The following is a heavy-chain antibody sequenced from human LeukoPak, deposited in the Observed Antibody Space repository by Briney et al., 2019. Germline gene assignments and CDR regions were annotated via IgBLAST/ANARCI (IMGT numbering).Heavy chain of an antibody. CDR3: ARVTKYCSSISCYYYYFDY. V-gene: IGHV4-39*07. CDR2: IYYSGST. Sequence: SETLSLTCTVSGGSISSSSYYWGWIRQPPGKGPEWIGNIYYSGSTYYNPSLKSRVTISVDTSQNQFSLKLSSVTAADTAVYYCARVTKYCSSISCYYYYFDYWGQGTLVTVSS. J-gene: IGHJ4*02. CDR1: GGSISSSSYY. D-gene: IGHD2-2*01.